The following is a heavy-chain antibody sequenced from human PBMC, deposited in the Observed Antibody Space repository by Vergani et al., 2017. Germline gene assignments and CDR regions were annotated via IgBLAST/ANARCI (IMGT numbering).Heavy chain of an antibody. CDR2: ISWNSGSI. CDR3: ASQAVTVVVAATLADYYGMDV. CDR1: GFTFDDYA. J-gene: IGHJ6*02. Sequence: EVQLVESGGGLVQPGRSLRLSCAASGFTFDDYAMHWVRQAPGKGLEWVSGISWNSGSIGYADSVKGRFTISRDNAKNSLYLQMNSLRAEDTAVYYCASQAVTVVVAATLADYYGMDVWGQGTTVTVSS. V-gene: IGHV3-9*01. D-gene: IGHD2-15*01.